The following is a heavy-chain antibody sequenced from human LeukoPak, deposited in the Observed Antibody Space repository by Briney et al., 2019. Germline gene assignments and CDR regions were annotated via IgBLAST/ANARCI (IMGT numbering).Heavy chain of an antibody. CDR2: IKPDSVAT. J-gene: IGHJ4*02. CDR1: GFTFSYHY. CDR3: ARDHDYGPDY. V-gene: IGHV1-2*02. Sequence: GASVKVSCKTSGFTFSYHYMHWLRQAPRQGLEWMGWIKPDSVATNYAQKFQGRFTMSRDMSISTVYMELSSLTSDDTAMYWCARDHDYGPDYWGQGTLVTVSA. D-gene: IGHD4/OR15-4a*01.